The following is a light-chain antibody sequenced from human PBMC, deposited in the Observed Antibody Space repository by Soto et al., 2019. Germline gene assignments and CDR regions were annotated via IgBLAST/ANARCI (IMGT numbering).Light chain of an antibody. J-gene: IGLJ2*01. CDR3: QSYDSSLSGHVV. CDR2: GNN. V-gene: IGLV1-40*01. CDR1: SSNIGAGYD. Sequence: QSVLTQRPSVSGAPGQRVTISCTGSSSNIGAGYDVHWYQQLPGTAPKLLIYGNNNRPSGVPDRFSGSKSGTSASLAITGLQAEDEADYYCQSYDSSLSGHVVFGGGTKVTVL.